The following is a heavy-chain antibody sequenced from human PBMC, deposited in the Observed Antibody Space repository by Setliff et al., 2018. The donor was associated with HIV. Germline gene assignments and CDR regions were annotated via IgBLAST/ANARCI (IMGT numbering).Heavy chain of an antibody. J-gene: IGHJ4*02. CDR3: ARVGYHGSGRYSFDY. V-gene: IGHV4-61*09. CDR1: GGSISSGSYY. CDR2: IHTSGST. D-gene: IGHD3-10*01. Sequence: SETLSLTCTVSGGSISSGSYYWSWIRQPAGKGLEWIGHIHTSGSTKYNPTLKSRVTISADTSKNQFSLNLSAVAAAETAVYYCARVGYHGSGRYSFDYWGQGTLVTVSS.